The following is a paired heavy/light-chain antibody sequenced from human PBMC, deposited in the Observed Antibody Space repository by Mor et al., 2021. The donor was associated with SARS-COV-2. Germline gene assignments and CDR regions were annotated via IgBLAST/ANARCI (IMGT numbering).Heavy chain of an antibody. CDR3: VRVDSAGSYSFDY. CDR1: GFIFSDHY. CDR2: PRKKANTDTT. Sequence: EVQLVESGGGLVQPGGSLRLSCTASGFIFSDHYMDWVRQPPGKGLEWVGRPRKKANTDTTEYAAAVKGRFTISRDDSKNLLYLQMNSLITEDTAVYYCVRVDSAGSYSFDYWGQGALVTVSS. V-gene: IGHV3-72*01. D-gene: IGHD2-15*01. J-gene: IGHJ4*02.
Light chain of an antibody. CDR1: QDIGDA. Sequence: DIQMTQSPSSLSASVGDRVTITCRASQDIGDALGWYQQKPGKAPKRLIFGASTLQSGVPSTFSGSGSGTEFTLTISSLQPEDFATYYCLQHNSYPLTFGQGTKLEIK. V-gene: IGKV1-17*01. CDR3: LQHNSYPLT. CDR2: GAS. J-gene: IGKJ2*01.